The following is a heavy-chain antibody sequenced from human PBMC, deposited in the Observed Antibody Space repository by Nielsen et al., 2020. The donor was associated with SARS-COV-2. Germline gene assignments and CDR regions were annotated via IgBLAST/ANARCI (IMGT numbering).Heavy chain of an antibody. CDR1: GFTFSSYS. CDR2: ISSSSSYI. J-gene: IGHJ4*02. V-gene: IGHV3-21*01. Sequence: GVLKISCAASGFTFSSYSMNWVRQAPGKGLEWVSSISSSSSYIYYADSVKGRFTISRDNAKNSLYLQMNSLRAEDTAVYYCARDEGVVVPAAIRDWGQGTLVTVSS. D-gene: IGHD2-2*02. CDR3: ARDEGVVVPAAIRD.